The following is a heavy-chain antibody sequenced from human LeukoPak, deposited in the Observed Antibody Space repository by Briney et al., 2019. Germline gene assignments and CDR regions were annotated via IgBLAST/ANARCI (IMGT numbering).Heavy chain of an antibody. J-gene: IGHJ4*02. CDR1: GGTFSSYA. V-gene: IGHV1-69*13. CDR2: IIPIFGTA. CDR3: ARDGGDGYNDFDY. D-gene: IGHD5-24*01. Sequence: SVKVSCKASGGTFSSYAISWVRQAPGQGLEWMGGIIPIFGTANYAQKFQGRVTITADESTSTAYMELGSLRSEDTAVYYCARDGGDGYNDFDYSGQGTLVTVSS.